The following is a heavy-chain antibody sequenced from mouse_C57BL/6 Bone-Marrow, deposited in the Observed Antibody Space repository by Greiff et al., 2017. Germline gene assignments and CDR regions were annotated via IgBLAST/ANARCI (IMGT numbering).Heavy chain of an antibody. V-gene: IGHV2-2*01. J-gene: IGHJ2*01. CDR1: GFSLTSYG. Sequence: QVQLKESGPGLVQPSQSLSITCTVSGFSLTSYGVHWVRQSPGKGLEWLGVIWSGGSTDYNAAFISRLSISKDNSKSQVFFKMNSLQADDTAIYYCARQRVYYYGSSYAFDYWGQGTTLTVSS. CDR3: ARQRVYYYGSSYAFDY. D-gene: IGHD1-1*01. CDR2: IWSGGST.